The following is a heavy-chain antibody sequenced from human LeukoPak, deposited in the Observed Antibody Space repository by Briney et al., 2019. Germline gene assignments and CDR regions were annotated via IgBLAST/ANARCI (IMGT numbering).Heavy chain of an antibody. V-gene: IGHV3-48*03. D-gene: IGHD4-17*01. Sequence: GGSLRPSCAASGFTFSSYEMNWVRQAPGKGLEWVSYISSSGSTIYYADSVKGRFTISRDNAKNSLYLQMNSLRAEDTAVYYCARYGDDYYYYYYMDVWGKGTTVTVSS. CDR2: ISSSGSTI. CDR1: GFTFSSYE. CDR3: ARYGDDYYYYYYMDV. J-gene: IGHJ6*03.